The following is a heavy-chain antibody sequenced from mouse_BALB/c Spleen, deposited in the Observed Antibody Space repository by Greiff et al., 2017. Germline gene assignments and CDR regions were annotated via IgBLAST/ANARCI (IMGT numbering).Heavy chain of an antibody. CDR2: IYPGDGDT. Sequence: QVQLQQSGAELVRPGSSVKISCKASGYAFSSYWMNWVKQRPGQGLEWIGQIYPGDGDTNYNGKFKGKATLTADKSSSTAYMQLSSLTSEDSAVYFCASPLYYDYDYWYFDVWGAGTTVTVSS. D-gene: IGHD2-4*01. CDR3: ASPLYYDYDYWYFDV. J-gene: IGHJ1*01. V-gene: IGHV1-80*01. CDR1: GYAFSSYW.